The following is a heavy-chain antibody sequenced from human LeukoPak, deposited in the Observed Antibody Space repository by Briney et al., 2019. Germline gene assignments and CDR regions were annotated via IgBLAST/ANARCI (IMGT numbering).Heavy chain of an antibody. CDR3: ARSYSNHLFGMDV. D-gene: IGHD4-11*01. J-gene: IGHJ6*02. CDR1: GFTVSSYY. CDR2: MYSGGST. V-gene: IGHV3-66*01. Sequence: PGGSLRLSCAASGFTVSSYYMTWVRQAPGEGLEWVSVMYSGGSTYYADSVKGRVAISRDNSQNTVLLQMNSVRVEDTAVYYCARSYSNHLFGMDVWGQGTAVTVSS.